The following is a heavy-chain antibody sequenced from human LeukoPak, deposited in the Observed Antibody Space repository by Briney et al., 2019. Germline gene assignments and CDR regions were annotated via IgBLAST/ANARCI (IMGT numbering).Heavy chain of an antibody. J-gene: IGHJ4*02. Sequence: SETLSLTCTVSGGSISSYYWNWIRQPAGKGLEWIGRIYTSGSTNYNPSLKSRVTMSVDTSKNQFSLKLSSVTAADTAVYYCARGSNSGWRRPFDYWGQGTLVTVSS. V-gene: IGHV4-4*07. CDR2: IYTSGST. CDR1: GGSISSYY. CDR3: ARGSNSGWRRPFDY. D-gene: IGHD6-19*01.